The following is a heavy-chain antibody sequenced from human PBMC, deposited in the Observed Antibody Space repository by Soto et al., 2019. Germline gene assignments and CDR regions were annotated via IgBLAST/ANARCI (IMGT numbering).Heavy chain of an antibody. Sequence: PVESLKISCNCSGYTFSSCWIRCFLHMRVKGLEWMGIIFPTDSTTTYSPSFQGQVTLSADKSTSTAYLQWSSLRASDTAMYYCARAVVGYCSSSSCAGDYWGQGTRVTVSS. CDR3: ARAVVGYCSSSSCAGDY. D-gene: IGHD2-2*01. CDR1: GYTFSSCW. CDR2: IFPTDSTT. J-gene: IGHJ4*02. V-gene: IGHV5-51*01.